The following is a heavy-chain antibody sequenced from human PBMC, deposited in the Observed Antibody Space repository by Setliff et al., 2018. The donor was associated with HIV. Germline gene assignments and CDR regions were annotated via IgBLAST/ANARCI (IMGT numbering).Heavy chain of an antibody. CDR1: GGSISSYY. CDR3: ARLKSASGYFGFDS. V-gene: IGHV4-59*08. D-gene: IGHD5-12*01. J-gene: IGHJ4*02. CDR2: IYYSGTA. Sequence: SETLSLTCNVSGGSISSYYWSWIRLPPGKGLEWIGHIYYSGTADYNPSLKSRATISIDTSNNQFALKLTSMTAADTAVYFCARLKSASGYFGFDSWGQGTLVTVSS.